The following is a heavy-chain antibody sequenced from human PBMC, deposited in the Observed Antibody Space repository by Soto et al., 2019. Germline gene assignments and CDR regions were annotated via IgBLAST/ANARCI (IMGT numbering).Heavy chain of an antibody. CDR3: ARDRGYCGNYVFDL. Sequence: GGSLRLSCAASGFTFSDYYMSWIRQAPGKGLEWVSYISSSSSYTNYADSVKGRFTISRDNSKNTVFLQMNTLRAEDTATYYCARDRGYCGNYVFDLWRRGTMVTVSS. V-gene: IGHV3-11*06. D-gene: IGHD4-17*01. CDR1: GFTFSDYY. CDR2: ISSSSSYT. J-gene: IGHJ4*02.